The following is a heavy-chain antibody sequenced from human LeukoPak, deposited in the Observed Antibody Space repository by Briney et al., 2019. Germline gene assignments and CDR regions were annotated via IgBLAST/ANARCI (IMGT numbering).Heavy chain of an antibody. CDR3: AKGAAAAKVDWFDP. CDR1: GFTFSNFA. D-gene: IGHD2-2*01. Sequence: GGSLRLSCSASGFTFSNFAMMWVRHPPGAGLQCVSTITGCGATFYPHSVRGRFTIFRHTSMNTLLLQMNSLGAEDTAVYYCAKGAAAAKVDWFDPWGQGTLVTVSS. J-gene: IGHJ5*02. V-gene: IGHV3-23*01. CDR2: ITGCGAT.